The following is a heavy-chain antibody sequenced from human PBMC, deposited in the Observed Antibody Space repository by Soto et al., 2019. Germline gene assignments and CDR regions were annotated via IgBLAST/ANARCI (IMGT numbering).Heavy chain of an antibody. CDR2: ISYSGIT. CDR3: VRDLRGYSYGYDAFDI. CDR1: GGSISSSDYY. J-gene: IGHJ3*02. Sequence: SETLSLTCTVSGGSISSSDYYWGWIRQPPGKELEWIGTISYSGITYYNPSLKSRVTISVDTAKNQFSLKLTSVTAADAALYFCVRDLRGYSYGYDAFDIWGQGTVVTVSS. D-gene: IGHD5-18*01. V-gene: IGHV4-39*07.